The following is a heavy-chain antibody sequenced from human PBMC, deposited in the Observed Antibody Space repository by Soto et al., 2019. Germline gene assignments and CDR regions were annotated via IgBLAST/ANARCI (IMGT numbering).Heavy chain of an antibody. CDR2: IKQDGSQN. CDR1: GFTFSNYW. CDR3: AIDHINGWKCNY. D-gene: IGHD6-19*01. Sequence: EVQLVESGGGLVQPGGSLRLSCAASGFTFSNYWMSWVRQAPGKGLEWVANIKQDGSQNYYVDSVKGRFTTSRDNTKNSFYLQMNSLRAEDTAVYYCAIDHINGWKCNYLGRGTLVTVSS. J-gene: IGHJ4*02. V-gene: IGHV3-7*01.